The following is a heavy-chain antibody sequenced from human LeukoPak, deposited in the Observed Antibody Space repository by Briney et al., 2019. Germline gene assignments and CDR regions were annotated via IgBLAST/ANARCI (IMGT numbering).Heavy chain of an antibody. CDR3: ARQSSGWFFDY. Sequence: GGSLRLSCAASGFTVSSNYMSWVRQAPGKGLEWVSVIYSGGSTYYADSVKGRFTISRDNSKNTLYLQMNSLRAEDTAIYYCARQSSGWFFDYWGQGTLVTVSS. V-gene: IGHV3-53*01. CDR1: GFTVSSNY. CDR2: IYSGGST. J-gene: IGHJ4*02. D-gene: IGHD6-19*01.